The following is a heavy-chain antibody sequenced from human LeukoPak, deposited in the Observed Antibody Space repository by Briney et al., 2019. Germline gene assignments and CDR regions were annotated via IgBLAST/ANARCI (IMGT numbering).Heavy chain of an antibody. V-gene: IGHV1-69*13. CDR1: GYTFTSYA. CDR3: ARERNQGSGGNDAFDI. J-gene: IGHJ3*02. Sequence: GASVKVSCKASGYTFTSYAISWVRQAPGQGLEWMGGIIPIFGTANYAQKFQGRVTITADESTSTAYMELSSLRSEDTAVYYCARERNQGSGGNDAFDIWGQGTMVTVSS. CDR2: IIPIFGTA. D-gene: IGHD3-10*01.